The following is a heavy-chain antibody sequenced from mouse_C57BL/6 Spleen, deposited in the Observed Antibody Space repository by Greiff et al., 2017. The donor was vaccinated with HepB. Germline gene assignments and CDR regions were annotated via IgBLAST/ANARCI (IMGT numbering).Heavy chain of an antibody. J-gene: IGHJ1*03. Sequence: DVQLVESGPGLVKPSQSLSLTCSVTGYSITSGYYWNWIRQFPGNKLEWMGYISYDGSNNYNPSLKNRISITRDTSKNQFFLKLNSVTTEDTATYYCARWNDYDWYFDVWGTGTTVTVSS. CDR1: GYSITSGYY. D-gene: IGHD2-4*01. CDR2: ISYDGSN. V-gene: IGHV3-6*01. CDR3: ARWNDYDWYFDV.